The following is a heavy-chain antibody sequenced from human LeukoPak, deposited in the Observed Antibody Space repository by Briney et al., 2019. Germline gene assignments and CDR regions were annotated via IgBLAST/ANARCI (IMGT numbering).Heavy chain of an antibody. CDR3: VKDGAGRYYYGSGSYTLDY. CDR2: ISWNSGSI. D-gene: IGHD3-10*01. V-gene: IGHV3-9*01. J-gene: IGHJ4*02. Sequence: GGSLRLSCAASGFTFDDYAMHWVRQAPGKGLEWVSGISWNSGSIGYADSVKGRFTISRDNAKNSLYLQMNSLRAEDTAVYYCVKDGAGRYYYGSGSYTLDYWGQGTLVTVSS. CDR1: GFTFDDYA.